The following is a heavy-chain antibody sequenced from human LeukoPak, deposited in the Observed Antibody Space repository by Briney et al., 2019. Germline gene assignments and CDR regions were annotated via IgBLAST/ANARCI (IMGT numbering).Heavy chain of an antibody. CDR2: ISSSSSYI. J-gene: IGHJ6*03. D-gene: IGHD3-10*01. CDR1: GFTFSTYS. V-gene: IGHV3-21*01. Sequence: AGGSLRLSCAASGFTFSTYSMNWVRQTPGQGLEWVSSISSSSSYIYYADSVKGRFTISRDNAKNSLYLQMNSLRAEDTAVYYCARSGGPYSLYYYYYMDVWGKGTTVTVSS. CDR3: ARSGGPYSLYYYYYMDV.